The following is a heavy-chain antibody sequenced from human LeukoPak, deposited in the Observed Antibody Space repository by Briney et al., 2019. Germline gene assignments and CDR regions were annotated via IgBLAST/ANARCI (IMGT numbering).Heavy chain of an antibody. V-gene: IGHV3-33*01. CDR3: ARDHDYGDYAISYYFDY. CDR2: IWYDGSNK. Sequence: GGSLRLSCAASGFTFSSYGMHWVRQAPGKRLEWVAVIWYDGSNKYYADSVKGRFTISRDNSKNTLYLQMNSLRAEDTAVYYCARDHDYGDYAISYYFDYWGQGTLVTVSS. CDR1: GFTFSSYG. D-gene: IGHD4-17*01. J-gene: IGHJ4*02.